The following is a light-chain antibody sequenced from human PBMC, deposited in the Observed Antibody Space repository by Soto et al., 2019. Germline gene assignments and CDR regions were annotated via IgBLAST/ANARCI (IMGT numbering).Light chain of an antibody. CDR3: QQYRNWPLT. CDR2: GAS. V-gene: IGKV3-15*01. J-gene: IGKJ4*01. Sequence: EIVLTQSPGTLSLSPGDIATLSFSASRSFGSSYFAWFQQKPGQAPRLLIYGASTRATNIAARFSGSGSGTEFTLTISSLQSEDFAVYYCQQYRNWPLTFGGGTRWIS. CDR1: RSFGSSY.